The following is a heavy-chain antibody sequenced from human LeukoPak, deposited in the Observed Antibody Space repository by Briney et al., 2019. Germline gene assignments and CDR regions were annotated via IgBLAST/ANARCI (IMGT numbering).Heavy chain of an antibody. D-gene: IGHD5-18*01. CDR1: GFTFSSYS. Sequence: GGSLRLSCAASGFTFSSYSMNWVRQAPGKGLEWVSSISSSSSYIYYADSVKGRFTISRDNAKNSLYLQMNSLRAEDTAVYYCARDGPSDTAMDDWGQGTLVTVSS. J-gene: IGHJ4*02. CDR2: ISSSSSYI. CDR3: ARDGPSDTAMDD. V-gene: IGHV3-21*01.